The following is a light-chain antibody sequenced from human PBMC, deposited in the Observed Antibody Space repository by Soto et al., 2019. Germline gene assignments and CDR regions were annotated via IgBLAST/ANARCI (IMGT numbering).Light chain of an antibody. CDR1: QSLVHSDGIAY. CDR2: KVS. Sequence: VVRTQSPLSLPVTLGQPASISCMANQSLVHSDGIAYFSWFQQRPGRSPRRLIYKVSNRDSGVPARFSGSGSGTDFALKISRVEAEDVGVYYCMQGTHWPITFGQGTRLEIK. V-gene: IGKV2-30*02. J-gene: IGKJ5*01. CDR3: MQGTHWPIT.